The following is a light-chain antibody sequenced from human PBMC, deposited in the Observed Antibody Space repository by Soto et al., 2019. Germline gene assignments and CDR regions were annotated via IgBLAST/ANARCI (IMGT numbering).Light chain of an antibody. V-gene: IGLV1-51*01. CDR1: SSNIGNNY. CDR3: GTWDSRLSAVV. CDR2: DIN. J-gene: IGLJ2*01. Sequence: QSVLTQPPSVSAAPGQKVTISCSGSSSNIGNNYVSWYQQLPGTAPKLLIYDINKRPSGIPDRFSGSRSGTSATLGITGLQNGDEADYYCGTWDSRLSAVVFGGGTKVTVL.